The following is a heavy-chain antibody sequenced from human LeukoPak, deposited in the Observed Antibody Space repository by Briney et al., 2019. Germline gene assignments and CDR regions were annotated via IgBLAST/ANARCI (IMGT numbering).Heavy chain of an antibody. CDR3: ARSPVVRGVWGFDY. CDR2: MNPNSGNT. J-gene: IGHJ4*02. CDR1: GYTFTSYD. Sequence: GASVKVSCKASGYTFTSYDINWVRQATGQGLEWMGWMNPNSGNTGYAQKFQGRVTMTRNTSISTAYMELSSLRSEDTAVYYCARSPVVRGVWGFDYWGQGTLVTVSS. D-gene: IGHD3-10*01. V-gene: IGHV1-8*01.